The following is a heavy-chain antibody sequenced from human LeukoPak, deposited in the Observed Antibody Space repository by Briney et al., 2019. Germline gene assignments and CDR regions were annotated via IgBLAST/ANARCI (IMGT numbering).Heavy chain of an antibody. D-gene: IGHD1-26*01. CDR1: AFTFSLYW. Sequence: PGGSLRLSCAASAFTFSLYWMHWVRQGPGQGLMWVSRLNEDGTTADYADSVKGRFTMSRDNAKGKVLLEMRSLPVEDTAIYFCVRERIYYSDLAYKERENFDPWGRGTLVTVSS. V-gene: IGHV3-74*01. CDR3: VRERIYYSDLAYKERENFDP. CDR2: LNEDGTTA. J-gene: IGHJ5*02.